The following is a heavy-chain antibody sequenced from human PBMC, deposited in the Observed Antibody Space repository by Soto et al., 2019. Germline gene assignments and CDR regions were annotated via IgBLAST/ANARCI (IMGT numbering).Heavy chain of an antibody. V-gene: IGHV3-66*01. Sequence: EVQLVESGGGLVQPRGSLRLSCAASGFTVSRNYMSWVRQAPGKGLEWVSLIDSGGSTYYADSVKGRFTISRDNSKNTLYLQMNSLRAEDTAVYYCARGVATVGYDYWGQGTLVTVSS. CDR1: GFTVSRNY. J-gene: IGHJ4*02. D-gene: IGHD5-12*01. CDR3: ARGVATVGYDY. CDR2: IDSGGST.